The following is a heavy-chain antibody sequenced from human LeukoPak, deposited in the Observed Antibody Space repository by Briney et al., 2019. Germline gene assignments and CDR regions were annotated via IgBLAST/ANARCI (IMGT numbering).Heavy chain of an antibody. J-gene: IGHJ4*02. D-gene: IGHD2-8*01. CDR1: GGPISSYY. V-gene: IGHV4-59*01. Sequence: SETLSLTCTVSGGPISSYYWSWIRQPPGKGLEGIGYIYYSVSTNYNPSLKSRVTISVDTSKNQFSLKLSSVTAADTAVYYCARGGRLGVKYYFDYWGQGTLVTVSS. CDR2: IYYSVST. CDR3: ARGGRLGVKYYFDY.